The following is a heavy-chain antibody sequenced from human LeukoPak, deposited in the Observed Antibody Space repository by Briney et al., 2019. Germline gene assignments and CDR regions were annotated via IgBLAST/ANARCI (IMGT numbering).Heavy chain of an antibody. Sequence: SETLSLTCAVYGGSFSGYYWSWIRQPPGKGLEWIGRIDTSGNTNYKPSLKSRVTMSVDTSRNQFSLKLNSVTAADTAVYYCARVSSSWYQDWYFDLWGRGTLVTVSS. V-gene: IGHV4-59*10. D-gene: IGHD6-13*01. CDR1: GGSFSGYY. J-gene: IGHJ2*01. CDR3: ARVSSSWYQDWYFDL. CDR2: IDTSGNT.